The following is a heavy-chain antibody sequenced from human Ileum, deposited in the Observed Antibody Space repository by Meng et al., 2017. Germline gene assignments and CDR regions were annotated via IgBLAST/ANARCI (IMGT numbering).Heavy chain of an antibody. V-gene: IGHV4-4*02. J-gene: IGHJ4*02. CDR2: IYHSGLV. Sequence: QVQESGPGLVKRSGTLSLNCAVSCDSTSTTHWWKRVRQPPGEGLDWIGEIYHSGLVNYNLSLKSRVTLTIDKSKNQFSLTQISVTAADTGVYYCAANSGKKMHSWGQGTLVTVSS. CDR1: CDSTSTTHW. CDR3: AANSGKKMHS. D-gene: IGHD4-23*01.